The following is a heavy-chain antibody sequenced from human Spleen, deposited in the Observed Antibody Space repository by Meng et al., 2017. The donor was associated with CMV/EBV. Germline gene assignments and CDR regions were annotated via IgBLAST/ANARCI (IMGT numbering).Heavy chain of an antibody. V-gene: IGHV4-34*01. CDR1: GGSISSYY. Sequence: SETLSLTCTVSGGSISSYYWSWIRQPPGKGLEWIGEINHSGSTNYNPSLKSRVTISVDTSKNQFFLKLSSVTAADTAVYYCARGGYGDYVRWGQGTLVTVSS. D-gene: IGHD4-17*01. CDR3: ARGGYGDYVR. J-gene: IGHJ4*02. CDR2: INHSGST.